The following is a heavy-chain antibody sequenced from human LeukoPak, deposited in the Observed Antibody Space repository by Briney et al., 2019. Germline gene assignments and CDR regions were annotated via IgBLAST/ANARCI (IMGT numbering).Heavy chain of an antibody. CDR3: VREDAHTYYFDF. V-gene: IGHV1-46*01. D-gene: IGHD2-2*01. Sequence: ASVQVSCKTSGYTFTSYHMHWVRQAPGQGLEWVAIIKSTGDTTVYAQKFQGRVTVTRDTSPSTVYMDLSSLSSEDTAVYYCVREDAHTYYFDFWGPGTLVTVSS. J-gene: IGHJ4*02. CDR2: IKSTGDTT. CDR1: GYTFTSYH.